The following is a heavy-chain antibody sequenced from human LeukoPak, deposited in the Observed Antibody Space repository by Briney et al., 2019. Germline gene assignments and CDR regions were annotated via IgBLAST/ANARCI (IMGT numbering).Heavy chain of an antibody. Sequence: GGSLRLSCAASGFSFSGSAIHWVRQASGKGLEWVGHIRRKGNDYATAYSVSVKGRFTISRDDSKNAAFLQMDSLKTEDTAVYFCARPGGSPPYFDYWGQGSLVTVSS. D-gene: IGHD3-16*01. CDR3: ARPGGSPPYFDY. J-gene: IGHJ4*02. V-gene: IGHV3-73*01. CDR2: IRRKGNDYAT. CDR1: GFSFSGSA.